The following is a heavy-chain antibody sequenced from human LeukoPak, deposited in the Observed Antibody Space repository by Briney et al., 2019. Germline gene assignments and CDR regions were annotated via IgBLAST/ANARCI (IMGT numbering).Heavy chain of an antibody. J-gene: IGHJ4*02. D-gene: IGHD4-17*01. CDR2: INYSGST. CDR1: GGSISSYY. V-gene: IGHV4-59*01. Sequence: SETLSLTCTVSGGSISSYYWSWIRQSPGKGLEWIGYINYSGSTNYNPSLKSRVTMSVDTSKNQFSLKLSSVPAADTAMYYCAREGRQDYEYFDHWGQGSLATVSS. CDR3: AREGRQDYEYFDH.